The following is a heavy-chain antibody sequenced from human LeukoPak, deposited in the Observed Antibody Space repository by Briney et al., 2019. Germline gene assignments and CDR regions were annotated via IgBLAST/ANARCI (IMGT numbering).Heavy chain of an antibody. CDR1: GYTFTSYA. J-gene: IGHJ4*02. V-gene: IGHV1-18*01. D-gene: IGHD3-16*01. Sequence: ASVKVSCKASGYTFTSYAMNWVRQAPGQGLEWMGWMNPNSGNTGYAQKLQGRVTMTTDTSTSTAYMELRSLRSDDTAVYYCARAGYYDYVWGSLPFDYWGQGTLVTVSS. CDR3: ARAGYYDYVWGSLPFDY. CDR2: MNPNSGNT.